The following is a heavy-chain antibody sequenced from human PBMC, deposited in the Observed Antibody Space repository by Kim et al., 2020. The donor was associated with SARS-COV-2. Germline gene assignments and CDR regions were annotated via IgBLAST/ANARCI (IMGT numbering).Heavy chain of an antibody. CDR1: GYTLTELS. D-gene: IGHD6-13*01. CDR3: ATRAGIIAAAGTDYFDY. J-gene: IGHJ4*02. Sequence: ASVKVSCKVSGYTLTELSMHWVRQAPGKGLEWMGGFDPEDGETIYAQKFQGRVTMTEDTSTDTAYMELSSLRSEDTAVYYCATRAGIIAAAGTDYFDYWGQGTLVTVSS. V-gene: IGHV1-24*01. CDR2: FDPEDGET.